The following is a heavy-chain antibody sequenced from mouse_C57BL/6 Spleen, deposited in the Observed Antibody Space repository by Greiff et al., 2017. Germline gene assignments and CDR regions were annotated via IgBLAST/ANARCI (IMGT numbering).Heavy chain of an antibody. CDR2: ISSGSSTI. J-gene: IGHJ3*01. CDR1: GFNFSDYG. D-gene: IGHD1-1*01. Sequence: EVKLVESGGGLVKPGGSLKLSCAASGFNFSDYGMHWVRQAPEKGPEWVAYISSGSSTIYYADTVKGRFTISRDNAKNTLFLQMTSRRSEDTAMYYCARNYYGSSWFAYWGQGTLVTVSA. CDR3: ARNYYGSSWFAY. V-gene: IGHV5-17*01.